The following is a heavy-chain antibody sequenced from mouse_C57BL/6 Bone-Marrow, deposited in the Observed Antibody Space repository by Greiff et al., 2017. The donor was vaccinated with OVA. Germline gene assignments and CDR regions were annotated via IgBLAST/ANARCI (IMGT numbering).Heavy chain of an antibody. CDR1: GYTFTSYW. J-gene: IGHJ4*01. D-gene: IGHD2-2*01. CDR2: IDPSDSET. CDR3: ARRGYDDAMDY. V-gene: IGHV1-52*01. Sequence: VKLQQSGAELVRPGSSVKLSCKASGYTFTSYWMHWVKQRPIQGLEWIGNIDPSDSETHYNQKFKDKATLTVDKSSSTAYMQLSSLTSEDSAVYYCARRGYDDAMDYWGQGTSVTVSS.